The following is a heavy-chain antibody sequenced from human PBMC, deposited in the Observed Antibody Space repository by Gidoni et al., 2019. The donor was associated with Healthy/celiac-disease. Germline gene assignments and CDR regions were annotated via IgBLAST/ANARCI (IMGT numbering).Heavy chain of an antibody. Sequence: EVQLLESGGGLVQPGGSLRLSCAASGFTFSSYALSWVRQAPGKGLEWVSAISGSGGSTYYADSVKVRFTISRDNSKNTLYLQMNSLRAEDTAVYYCAKDPAGWFGELLSADFDYWGQGTLVTVSS. CDR2: ISGSGGST. CDR1: GFTFSSYA. CDR3: AKDPAGWFGELLSADFDY. J-gene: IGHJ4*02. V-gene: IGHV3-23*01. D-gene: IGHD3-10*01.